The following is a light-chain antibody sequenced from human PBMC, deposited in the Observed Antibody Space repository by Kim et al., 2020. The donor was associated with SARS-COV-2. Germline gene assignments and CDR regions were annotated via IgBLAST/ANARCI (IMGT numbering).Light chain of an antibody. J-gene: IGLJ1*01. CDR2: EVS. CDR3: SSYTGSNTVGV. CDR1: SSDVGAYNY. V-gene: IGLV2-8*01. Sequence: QSVTITCTGTSSDVGAYNYVSWYQRDPGKAPKLMIYEVSNRPSGVPDRFSGSKSGNTASLTVSGLQAEDEADYYCSSYTGSNTVGVFGTGTKVTVL.